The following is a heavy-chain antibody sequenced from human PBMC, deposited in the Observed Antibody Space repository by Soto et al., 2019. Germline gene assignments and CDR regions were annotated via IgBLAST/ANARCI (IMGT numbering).Heavy chain of an antibody. CDR1: GFTFSSYA. D-gene: IGHD1-1*01. CDR3: AKGWRYLTYYFDY. J-gene: IGHJ4*02. CDR2: ISGSGGST. V-gene: IGHV3-23*01. Sequence: PVGSLRLSCAASGFTFSSYAMSWVRQAPGKGLEWVSAISGSGGSTYYADSVKGRFTISRDNSKNTLYLQMNSLRAEDTAVYYCAKGWRYLTYYFDYWGQGTLVTVSS.